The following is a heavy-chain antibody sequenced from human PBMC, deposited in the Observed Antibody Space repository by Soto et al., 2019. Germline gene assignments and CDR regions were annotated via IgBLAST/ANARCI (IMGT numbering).Heavy chain of an antibody. Sequence: QVQLQESGPGLVKPSETLSLTCTGSGDSISSYYWTWIRQPPGKGLEWVGYVYYSGTTYYNPSLQSRVTISVDTSKNQFSLKVKSVTAADTAIYYCARAGSTWRYFFDYWGQGSLVTVSS. D-gene: IGHD6-13*01. J-gene: IGHJ4*02. CDR2: VYYSGTT. CDR3: ARAGSTWRYFFDY. V-gene: IGHV4-59*01. CDR1: GDSISSYY.